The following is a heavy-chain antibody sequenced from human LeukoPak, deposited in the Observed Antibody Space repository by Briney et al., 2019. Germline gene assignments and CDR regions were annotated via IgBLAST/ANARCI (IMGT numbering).Heavy chain of an antibody. CDR1: GGSISNYY. CDR2: IYYSGST. V-gene: IGHV4-59*12. CDR3: AREGGRSGTTVDY. J-gene: IGHJ4*02. D-gene: IGHD1-7*01. Sequence: SETLSLTCTVSGGSISNYYWSWIRQPPGKGLEWIGYIYYSGSTNYNPSLKSRVTISVDTSKNQFSLKLSSVTAADTAVYYCAREGGRSGTTVDYWGQGTLVTVSS.